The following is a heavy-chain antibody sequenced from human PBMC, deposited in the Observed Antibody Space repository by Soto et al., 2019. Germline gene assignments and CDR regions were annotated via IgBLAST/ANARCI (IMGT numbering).Heavy chain of an antibody. J-gene: IGHJ4*02. CDR3: ATEEWWRAEF. D-gene: IGHD2-15*01. Sequence: EVQLVESGGGLVQPGGSLRLSCVASGFIFSRHYMTWVRQAPGKGLESVAKIKPDGSESYYVDSVRGRFTLSRDNTKNSLSLQMNSLRVEDTAVYYCATEEWWRAEFWGQGTLVTVSS. CDR2: IKPDGSES. V-gene: IGHV3-7*01. CDR1: GFIFSRHY.